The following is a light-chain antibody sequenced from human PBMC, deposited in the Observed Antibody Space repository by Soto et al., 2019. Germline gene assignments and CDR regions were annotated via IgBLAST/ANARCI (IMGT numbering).Light chain of an antibody. V-gene: IGKV2-28*01. CDR3: MQTLRPPLT. Sequence: DIVMTQSPLSLPVTPGEPASISCRSSQSLLHSSGHNCLDWYLRKPGQSPQLLNYFGSNRASGVPDRFSGSGSGTDFALKISRVGAEDVVLYYWMQTLRPPLTCRGGPKVEIK. CDR1: QSLLHSSGHNC. CDR2: FGS. J-gene: IGKJ4*02.